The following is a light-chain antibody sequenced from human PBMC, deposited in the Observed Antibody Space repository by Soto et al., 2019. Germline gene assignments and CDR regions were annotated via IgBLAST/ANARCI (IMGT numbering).Light chain of an antibody. CDR2: GAS. CDR1: QSVSSN. J-gene: IGKJ5*01. V-gene: IGKV3-15*01. CDR3: QQYNNWTPIT. Sequence: EIVMTQSPATLSVSPGERATLSCRASQSVSSNLAWYQQKPGQAPRLLIYGASTRATGIPARFSGSGSGTEFTLTLSSLQPEDFAFSDCQQYNNWTPITFGQGTRLEIK.